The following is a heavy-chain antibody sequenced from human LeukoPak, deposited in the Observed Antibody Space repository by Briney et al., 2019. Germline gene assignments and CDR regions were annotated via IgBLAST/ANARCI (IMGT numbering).Heavy chain of an antibody. CDR1: GGSVSSRTHY. CDR2: INYSGKL. J-gene: IGHJ4*02. CDR3: ARDFGDWRTDY. V-gene: IGHV4-39*07. Sequence: PSETLSLTCSVSGGSVSSRTHYWAWIRPPPGKGLEWIGSINYSGKLTFNPSLKSRVTVSIDTSKNQFSPTLSYVTAADTAVYYCARDFGDWRTDYWGQGTLVTVSS. D-gene: IGHD2-21*02.